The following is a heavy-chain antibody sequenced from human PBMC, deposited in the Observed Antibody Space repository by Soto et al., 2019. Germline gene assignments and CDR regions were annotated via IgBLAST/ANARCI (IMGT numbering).Heavy chain of an antibody. CDR1: GGSISSNY. CDR3: ARYRREAVAGYTLDN. D-gene: IGHD6-13*01. J-gene: IGHJ4*02. CDR2: VYNSGST. Sequence: SETLSLTCTVSGGSISSNYWTWIRQPPGKGLEWIGYVYNSGSTNYNPSLKSRVTISGDTSKSQFSLKVNSMTAADTAVYYCARYRREAVAGYTLDNWGQGILVTVSS. V-gene: IGHV4-59*01.